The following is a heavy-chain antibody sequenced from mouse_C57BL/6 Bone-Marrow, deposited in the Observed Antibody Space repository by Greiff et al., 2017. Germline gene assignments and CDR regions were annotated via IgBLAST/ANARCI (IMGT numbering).Heavy chain of an antibody. V-gene: IGHV6-3*01. Sequence: EVQLVESGGGLVQPGGSLKLSCVASGFTFSNYWMNWVRQSPEKGLEWVAQIRLKSDNYATHYAESVKGRFTISRDESKSRVFLQMNNLRAEDTGIYYCTGITRVVGYWGQGTPLTVSS. CDR1: GFTFSNYW. J-gene: IGHJ2*01. CDR2: IRLKSDNYAT. CDR3: TGITRVVGY. D-gene: IGHD1-1*01.